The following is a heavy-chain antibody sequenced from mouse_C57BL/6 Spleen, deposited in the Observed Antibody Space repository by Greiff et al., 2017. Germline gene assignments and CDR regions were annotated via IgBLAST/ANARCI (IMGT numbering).Heavy chain of an antibody. CDR1: GYSFTSYY. CDR3: ARSGSSGYPFAY. V-gene: IGHV1-66*01. D-gene: IGHD3-2*02. Sequence: QVQLKESGPELVKPGASVKISCKASGYSFTSYYIHWVKQRPGQGLEWIGWIYPGSGNTKYNEKFKGKATLTADTSSSTAYMQLSSLTSEDSAVYYCARSGSSGYPFAYWGQGTLVTVSA. J-gene: IGHJ3*01. CDR2: IYPGSGNT.